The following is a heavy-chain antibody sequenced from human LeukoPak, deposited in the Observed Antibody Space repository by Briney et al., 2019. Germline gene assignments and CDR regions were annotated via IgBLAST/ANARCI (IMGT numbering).Heavy chain of an antibody. D-gene: IGHD5-18*01. Sequence: PGGSLRLSCAASGFTFSRYTMNWVRQAPGKGLEWVSSISGSSTYIYYADSVKGRFTISRDNAKNSLFLQMNSLRAEDTALYYCARVGDTAMVPSLSPGSYYYYMDVWGKGTTVTVSS. CDR1: GFTFSRYT. CDR2: ISGSSTYI. J-gene: IGHJ6*03. CDR3: ARVGDTAMVPSLSPGSYYYYMDV. V-gene: IGHV3-21*04.